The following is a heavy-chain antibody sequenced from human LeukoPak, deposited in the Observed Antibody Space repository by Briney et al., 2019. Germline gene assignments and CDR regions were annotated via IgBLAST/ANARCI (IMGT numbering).Heavy chain of an antibody. Sequence: SQTLSLTCAISGDSVSSNSAAWNWIRQSPSRGLEWLGRTYYRSKWYNDYAVSVKSRITINPDTSKNQFSLQLNSVTPEDTAVYYCARDQGVYYDSSGAFDIWGQGTMVTVSS. CDR2: TYYRSKWYN. J-gene: IGHJ3*02. V-gene: IGHV6-1*01. D-gene: IGHD3-22*01. CDR3: ARDQGVYYDSSGAFDI. CDR1: GDSVSSNSAA.